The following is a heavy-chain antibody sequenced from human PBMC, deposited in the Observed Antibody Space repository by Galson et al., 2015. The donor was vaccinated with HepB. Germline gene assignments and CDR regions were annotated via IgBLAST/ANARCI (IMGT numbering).Heavy chain of an antibody. Sequence: SVKVSCKASGYTFISYGISWVRQAPGQGLEWMGWISAYNGNTNYAQKLQGRVTMTTDTSTSTAYMELRSLRSDDTAVYYCARDRHVDTAMVWEGFDYWGQGTLVTVSS. CDR3: ARDRHVDTAMVWEGFDY. J-gene: IGHJ4*02. V-gene: IGHV1-18*04. CDR2: ISAYNGNT. CDR1: GYTFISYG. D-gene: IGHD5-18*01.